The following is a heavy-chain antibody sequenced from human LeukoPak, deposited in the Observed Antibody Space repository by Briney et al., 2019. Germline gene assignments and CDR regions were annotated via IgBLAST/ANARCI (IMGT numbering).Heavy chain of an antibody. J-gene: IGHJ4*02. CDR2: ISSSSSYI. D-gene: IGHD6-13*01. CDR3: ANFKAAAADY. CDR1: GFTFSSYS. V-gene: IGHV3-21*01. Sequence: GGSLRLSCAASGFTFSSYSMNWVRQAPGKGLEWVSSISSSSSYIYYADSVKGRFTISRDNSKNTLYLQMNSLRAEDTAVYYCANFKAAAADYWGQGTLVTVSS.